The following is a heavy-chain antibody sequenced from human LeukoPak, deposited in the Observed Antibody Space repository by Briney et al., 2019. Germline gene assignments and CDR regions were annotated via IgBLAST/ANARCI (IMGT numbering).Heavy chain of an antibody. J-gene: IGHJ6*03. V-gene: IGHV3-7*01. CDR2: IKQDGSEK. CDR3: ARDRWEIKAPSGYYYYYYMDV. Sequence: PGGSLRLSCAASGFTFSSYWMSWVRQAPGKGLEWVANIKQDGSEKYYVDSVEGRFTISRDNAKNSLYLQMNSLRAEDTAVYYCARDRWEIKAPSGYYYYYYMDVWGKGTTVTVSS. CDR1: GFTFSSYW. D-gene: IGHD1-26*01.